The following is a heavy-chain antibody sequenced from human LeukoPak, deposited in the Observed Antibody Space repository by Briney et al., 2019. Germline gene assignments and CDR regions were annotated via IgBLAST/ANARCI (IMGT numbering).Heavy chain of an antibody. Sequence: PSETLSLTCAVSGGSISSSNWWSWVRQPPGKGLEWIGEIYHSGSTNYNPSLKSRVTISVDTSKNQFSLKLSSVTAADTAVYYCASQYYSSSSLSGWFDPWGQGTLVTVSS. V-gene: IGHV4-4*02. CDR2: IYHSGST. CDR1: GGSISSSNW. CDR3: ASQYYSSSSLSGWFDP. D-gene: IGHD6-6*01. J-gene: IGHJ5*02.